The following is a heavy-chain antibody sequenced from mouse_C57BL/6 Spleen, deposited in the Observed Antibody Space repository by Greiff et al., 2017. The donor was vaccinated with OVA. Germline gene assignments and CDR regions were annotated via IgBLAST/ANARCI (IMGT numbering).Heavy chain of an antibody. CDR2: IHPNSGST. V-gene: IGHV1-64*01. Sequence: VQLQQPGAELVKPGASVKLSCKASGYTFTSYWMHWVKQRPGQGLEWIGMIHPNSGSTNYNEKFKSKATLTVDKSSSTAYMQLSSLTSEDSAVYYCASYYDDYAMDYWGQGTSVTVSS. D-gene: IGHD1-1*01. J-gene: IGHJ4*01. CDR1: GYTFTSYW. CDR3: ASYYDDYAMDY.